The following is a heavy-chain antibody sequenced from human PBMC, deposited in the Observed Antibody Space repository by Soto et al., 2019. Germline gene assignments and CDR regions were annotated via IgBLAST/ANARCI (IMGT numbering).Heavy chain of an antibody. CDR1: GGTFSSYT. Sequence: QVQLVQSGAEVKKPGSSVKVSCKASGGTFSSYTISWVRQAPGQGLEWMGRIIHILGIANYAQKFQGRVTITADKSTSTAYMELSSLRSEDTAVYYCARITMVRGQVDPWGQGTLVTVSS. V-gene: IGHV1-69*02. D-gene: IGHD3-10*01. J-gene: IGHJ5*02. CDR2: IIHILGIA. CDR3: ARITMVRGQVDP.